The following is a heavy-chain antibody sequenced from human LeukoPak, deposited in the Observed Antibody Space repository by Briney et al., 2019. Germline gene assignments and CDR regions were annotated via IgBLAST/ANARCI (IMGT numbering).Heavy chain of an antibody. CDR2: IIPILGIA. J-gene: IGHJ3*02. V-gene: IGHV1-69*04. Sequence: VASVKVSCKASGGTFSSYAISWVRQAPGQGLEWMGRIIPILGIANYAQKFQGRVTITADKSTSTAYMELSSLRSEDTAVYYCARGRGSGWNDAFDIWGQGTMATVSS. D-gene: IGHD6-19*01. CDR1: GGTFSSYA. CDR3: ARGRGSGWNDAFDI.